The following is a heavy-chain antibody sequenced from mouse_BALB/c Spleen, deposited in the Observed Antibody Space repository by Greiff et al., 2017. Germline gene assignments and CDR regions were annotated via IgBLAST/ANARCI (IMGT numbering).Heavy chain of an antibody. CDR3: ARESYYGSSGFAY. V-gene: IGHV7-3*02. Sequence: EVKLVESGGGLVQPGGSLRLSCATSGFTFTDYYMSWVRQPPGKALEWLGFIRNKANGYTTEYSASVKGRFTISRDNSQSILYLQMNTLRAEDSATYYCARESYYGSSGFAYWGQGTLVTVSA. CDR2: IRNKANGYTT. D-gene: IGHD1-1*01. CDR1: GFTFTDYY. J-gene: IGHJ3*01.